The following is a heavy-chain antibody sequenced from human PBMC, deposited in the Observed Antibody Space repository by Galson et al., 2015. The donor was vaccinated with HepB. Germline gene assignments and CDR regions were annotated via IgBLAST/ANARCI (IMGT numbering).Heavy chain of an antibody. J-gene: IGHJ3*02. CDR1: GYTLTELS. Sequence: SVKVSCKVSGYTLTELSMHWVRQAPGKGLEWMGGFDPEDGETIYAQKFQGRVTMTEDTSTDTAYMELSSLRSEDTAVYYCATDIAAAGTFWDAFDIWGQGTMDTVSS. CDR3: ATDIAAAGTFWDAFDI. CDR2: FDPEDGET. D-gene: IGHD6-13*01. V-gene: IGHV1-24*01.